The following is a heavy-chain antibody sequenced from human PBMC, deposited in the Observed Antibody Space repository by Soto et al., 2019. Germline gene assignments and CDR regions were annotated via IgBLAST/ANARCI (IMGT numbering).Heavy chain of an antibody. Sequence: QVQLVESGGGVVQPGRSLSLACAASGFTFHTYGMHWVRQAPGKGLEWVAVIWYDGSNEYYADSVKGRFTISRDNSKNTLFLQMNSLRAEDTAVYYCARHHNTKWYASRSTFDYWGQGTLVTVSS. CDR2: IWYDGSNE. CDR1: GFTFHTYG. CDR3: ARHHNTKWYASRSTFDY. D-gene: IGHD2-8*01. J-gene: IGHJ4*02. V-gene: IGHV3-33*01.